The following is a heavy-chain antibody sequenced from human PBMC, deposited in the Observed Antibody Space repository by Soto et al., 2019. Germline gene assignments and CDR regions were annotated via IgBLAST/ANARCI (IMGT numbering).Heavy chain of an antibody. J-gene: IGHJ6*02. CDR2: ISAYNGNT. CDR1: GYTFTSYG. D-gene: IGHD3-10*01. V-gene: IGHV1-18*01. CDR3: ATYYYGSGSQDYYGMDV. Sequence: QVQLVQSGAEVKKPGASVKVSCKASGYTFTSYGISWVRQAPGQGLEWMGWISAYNGNTNYAQKLQGRVTMTTDTSTSTAYMGLRSLRSDDTAVYYCATYYYGSGSQDYYGMDVWGQGTTVTVSS.